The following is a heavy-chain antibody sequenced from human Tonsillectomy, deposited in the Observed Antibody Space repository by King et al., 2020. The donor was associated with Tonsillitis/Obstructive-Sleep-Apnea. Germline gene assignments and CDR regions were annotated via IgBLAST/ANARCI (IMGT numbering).Heavy chain of an antibody. CDR2: ITGSGDGT. Sequence: VQLVESGGGLAQPGGSLRLSCAASGFSFSSHAMSWVRQAPGKGLEWVSPITGSGDGTYYTDSAKGRFTISTENSKNTLYLQMNSLRAEDTAAYYCARNTNYDFWTAYSGYWYFDLWGRGTLVTVSS. CDR1: GFSFSSHA. J-gene: IGHJ2*01. CDR3: ARNTNYDFWTAYSGYWYFDL. D-gene: IGHD3-3*01. V-gene: IGHV3-23*04.